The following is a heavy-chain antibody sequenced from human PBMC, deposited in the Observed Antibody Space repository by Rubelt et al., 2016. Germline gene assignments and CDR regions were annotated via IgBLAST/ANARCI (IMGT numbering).Heavy chain of an antibody. CDR2: LNHSAST. D-gene: IGHD3-3*01. CDR3: AREVGGSGYYPDY. CDR1: GGSISSSSYY. V-gene: IGHV4-39*02. Sequence: QLQLQESGPGLVKPSETLSLTCTVSGGSISSSSYYWGWIRQPPGKGLEWIGELNHSASTNYNPSLKIRVTIVVDTSTNPSALKLGSVTAADTAVYYCAREVGGSGYYPDYWGQGTLVTVSS. J-gene: IGHJ4*02.